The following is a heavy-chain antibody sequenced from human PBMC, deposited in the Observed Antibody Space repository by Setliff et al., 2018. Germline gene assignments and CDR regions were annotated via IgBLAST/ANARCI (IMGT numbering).Heavy chain of an antibody. D-gene: IGHD4-17*01. CDR1: GFTFSGSA. V-gene: IGHV3-73*01. J-gene: IGHJ4*02. CDR2: IRSKADSYAT. CDR3: AITMTTGVDFFDY. Sequence: PGGSLRLSCAASGFTFSGSAVYWVRQASGRGLEGVGRIRSKADSYATAHAASVKARFTISRDDSKNTAYLQVNSLKTEDTAVYYCAITMTTGVDFFDYWGQGTLVTAPQ.